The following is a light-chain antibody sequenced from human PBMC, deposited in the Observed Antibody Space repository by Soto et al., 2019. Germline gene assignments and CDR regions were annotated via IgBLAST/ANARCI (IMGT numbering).Light chain of an antibody. CDR3: QQYGSSLFT. J-gene: IGKJ3*01. V-gene: IGKV3-20*01. CDR1: QSVSSNY. Sequence: EIVLTQSPGTLSLSPGERATLSCRASQSVSSNYLAWYQQKPGQAPRLLIYGASSRATGIPDRFSGSGSGTDFTLTISRLEPEDCAVYYCQQYGSSLFTFGPGTKVXX. CDR2: GAS.